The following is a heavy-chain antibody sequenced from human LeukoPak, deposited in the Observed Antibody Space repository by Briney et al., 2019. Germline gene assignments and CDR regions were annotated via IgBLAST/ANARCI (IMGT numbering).Heavy chain of an antibody. J-gene: IGHJ4*02. D-gene: IGHD2-15*01. Sequence: SVKVSCKASGGTFSSYAISWVRQAPGQGLEWMGGIIPIFGTANYAQKFQGRVTITADESTSTAYMELSSLRSEDTAVYYCASIVVVAATQDAFDYWGQGTLVTVSS. CDR1: GGTFSSYA. CDR3: ASIVVVAATQDAFDY. CDR2: IIPIFGTA. V-gene: IGHV1-69*01.